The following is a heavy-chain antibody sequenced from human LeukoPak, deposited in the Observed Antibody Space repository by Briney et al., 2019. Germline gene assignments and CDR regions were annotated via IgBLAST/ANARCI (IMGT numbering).Heavy chain of an antibody. Sequence: ASVKVSCKASGYTFTGYYMHWVRQAPGQGLEWMGWINLNSGGTNYAQKFQGRVTMTRDTSISTAYMELSRLRSDDTAVYYCARASKYYYGSGSYFDYWGQGTLVTVSS. J-gene: IGHJ4*02. CDR2: INLNSGGT. CDR3: ARASKYYYGSGSYFDY. D-gene: IGHD3-10*01. CDR1: GYTFTGYY. V-gene: IGHV1-2*02.